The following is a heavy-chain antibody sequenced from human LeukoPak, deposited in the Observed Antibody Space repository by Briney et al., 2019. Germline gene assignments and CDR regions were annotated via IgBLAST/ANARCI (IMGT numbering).Heavy chain of an antibody. J-gene: IGHJ4*02. V-gene: IGHV3-74*01. CDR1: GFTFSSYW. Sequence: PGGSLRLSCAASGFTFSSYWMHWVRQAPGKGLVWVSRINSDGSSTSYADSVKGRFTISRDNAKNTLYLQMNSLRAGDTAVYYCASMDLGGFGEVSVDYWGQGTLVTVSS. CDR3: ASMDLGGFGEVSVDY. CDR2: INSDGSST. D-gene: IGHD3-10*01.